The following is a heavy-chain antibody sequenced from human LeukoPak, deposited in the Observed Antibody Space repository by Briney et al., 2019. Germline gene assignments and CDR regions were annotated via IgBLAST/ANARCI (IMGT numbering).Heavy chain of an antibody. CDR1: GGSFSGYY. CDR2: INHSGST. D-gene: IGHD5-18*01. CDR3: ARKRPPQLRSGFDP. V-gene: IGHV4-34*01. J-gene: IGHJ5*02. Sequence: SETLSLTCAVYGGSFSGYYWSWIRQPPGKGLEWIGEINHSGSTNYNPSLKSRVTISVDTSKNQFSLKLSSVTAADTAVYYCARKRPPQLRSGFDPWGQGTLVTVSS.